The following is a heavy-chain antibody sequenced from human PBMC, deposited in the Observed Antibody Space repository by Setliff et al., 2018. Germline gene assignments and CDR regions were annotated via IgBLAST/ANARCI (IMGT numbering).Heavy chain of an antibody. CDR3: AKVPIWGSVDY. CDR2: INGDGSIT. Sequence: PGGSLRLSCEASGFDFGTYGMHWVRQAPGKGLVWVSRINGDGSITSYADSVRGRFTISRDSSKNTLYLQMNSLRAEDTALYYCAKVPIWGSVDYWGQGTLVTVSS. V-gene: IGHV3-74*01. CDR1: GFDFGTYG. D-gene: IGHD3-16*01. J-gene: IGHJ4*02.